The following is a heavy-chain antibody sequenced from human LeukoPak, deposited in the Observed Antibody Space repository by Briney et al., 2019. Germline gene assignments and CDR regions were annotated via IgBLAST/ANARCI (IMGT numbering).Heavy chain of an antibody. CDR1: GGSISRGAYY. D-gene: IGHD3-9*01. CDR3: ARAGPYYDILTGYSYYFDY. CDR2: IHYSGST. J-gene: IGHJ4*02. V-gene: IGHV4-31*03. Sequence: SETLSLTCTVSGGSISRGAYYWSWIRQHPGKGLEWIGYIHYSGSTYYNPSLKSRVTISVDTSKNQFSLNLSSVIAADTAVYYCARAGPYYDILTGYSYYFDYWGQGTLVTVSS.